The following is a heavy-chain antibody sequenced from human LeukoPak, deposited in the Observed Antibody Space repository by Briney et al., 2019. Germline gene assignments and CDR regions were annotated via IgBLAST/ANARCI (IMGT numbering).Heavy chain of an antibody. CDR1: GYTFTSYY. V-gene: IGHV1-46*01. Sequence: ASVKVSCKASGYTFTSYYMHWVRQAPGQGLEWMGIINPSGGSTSYAQKFQGRVTMTRDTPTSTVYMELSSLRSEDTAVYYCARDGDGQQAAGTNFDYWGQGTLVTVSS. CDR3: ARDGDGQQAAGTNFDY. D-gene: IGHD6-13*01. CDR2: INPSGGST. J-gene: IGHJ4*01.